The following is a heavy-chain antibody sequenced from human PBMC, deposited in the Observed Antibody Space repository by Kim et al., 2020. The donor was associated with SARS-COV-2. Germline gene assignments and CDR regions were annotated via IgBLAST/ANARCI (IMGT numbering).Heavy chain of an antibody. CDR3: TTGNKWLRPKGHFDY. Sequence: APVKGRFTISRDDSKNTLYLQMNSLKTEDTAVYYCTTGNKWLRPKGHFDYWGQGTLVTVSS. D-gene: IGHD5-12*01. J-gene: IGHJ4*02. V-gene: IGHV3-15*01.